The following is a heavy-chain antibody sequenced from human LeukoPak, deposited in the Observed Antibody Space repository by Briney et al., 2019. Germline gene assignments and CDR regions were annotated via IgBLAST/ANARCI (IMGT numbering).Heavy chain of an antibody. V-gene: IGHV1-24*01. J-gene: IGHJ4*02. CDR1: GDTLTELS. D-gene: IGHD6-19*01. CDR3: ATLSVRDWYRSFDY. CDR2: FDPEDGET. Sequence: ASVKVSCKVSGDTLTELSMHWVRQAPGKGREWMGGFDPEDGETIYAQKFQGRVTMTEDTSTDTAYMELSSLRSEDTAVYYCATLSVRDWYRSFDYWGQGTLVTVSS.